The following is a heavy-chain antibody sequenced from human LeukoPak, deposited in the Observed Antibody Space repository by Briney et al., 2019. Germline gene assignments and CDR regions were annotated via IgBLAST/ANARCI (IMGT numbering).Heavy chain of an antibody. CDR2: ISGSGGRT. D-gene: IGHD3-22*01. CDR1: GFTFSSYG. J-gene: IGHJ4*02. V-gene: IGHV3-23*01. CDR3: ARDSGGHYYDSSGYDY. Sequence: GGALRLSCAASGFTFSSYGMIWVRQAPGKGLEWVSDISGSGGRTYYTDSVKGRFTISRDNAKNSLYLQMGSLRAEDMAVYYCARDSGGHYYDSSGYDYWGQGTLVTVSS.